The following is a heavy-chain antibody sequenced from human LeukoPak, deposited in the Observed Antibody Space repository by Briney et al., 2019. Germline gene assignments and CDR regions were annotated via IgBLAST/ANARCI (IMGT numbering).Heavy chain of an antibody. V-gene: IGHV4-59*12. Sequence: SETLSLTCTVSGGSMSSYYWIWIRQPPGKGLEWSGYIYYSGSTNYNPSLKSRVTVSVDRSKNQFSLKLTSVTAADTAVYYCARAYYDSSGYYGGEYYFDYWGQGTLVTVSS. D-gene: IGHD3-22*01. CDR3: ARAYYDSSGYYGGEYYFDY. CDR2: IYYSGST. CDR1: GGSMSSYY. J-gene: IGHJ4*02.